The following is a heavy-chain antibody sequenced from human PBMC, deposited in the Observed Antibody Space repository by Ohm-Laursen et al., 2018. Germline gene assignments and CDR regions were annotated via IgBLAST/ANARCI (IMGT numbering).Heavy chain of an antibody. V-gene: IGHV3-11*01. CDR1: GFTFSDYY. CDR2: ISSSGSTI. Sequence: LSLTCAASGFTFSDYYMSWIRQAPGKGLEWVSYISSSGSTIYYADSVKGRFTIPRDNAKNSLYLQMNSLRAEDTAVYYCARVSRGTLQSPWGQGTLVTVSS. J-gene: IGHJ5*02. D-gene: IGHD5-24*01. CDR3: ARVSRGTLQSP.